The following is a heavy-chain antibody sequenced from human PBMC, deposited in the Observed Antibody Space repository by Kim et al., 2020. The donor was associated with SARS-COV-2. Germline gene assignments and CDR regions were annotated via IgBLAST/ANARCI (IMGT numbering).Heavy chain of an antibody. J-gene: IGHJ4*02. D-gene: IGHD3-22*01. V-gene: IGHV3-23*01. CDR1: GFTFSSYA. Sequence: GGSLRLSCAASGFTFSSYAMSWVRQAPGKGLEWVSAISGSGGSTYYAYSVKGRFTISRDNSKNTLYLQMNSLRAEDTAVYYCAKASITMIVVAPDYWGQGTLVTVSS. CDR2: ISGSGGST. CDR3: AKASITMIVVAPDY.